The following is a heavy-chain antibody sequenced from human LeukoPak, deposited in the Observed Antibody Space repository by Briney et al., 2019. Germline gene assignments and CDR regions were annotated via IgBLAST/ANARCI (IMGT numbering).Heavy chain of an antibody. J-gene: IGHJ4*02. D-gene: IGHD1-26*01. V-gene: IGHV3-7*01. CDR1: GGSFSGYY. CDR2: IKQDGGEK. Sequence: ETLSLTCAVYGGSFSGYYWSWVRQAPGKGLEWEANIKQDGGEKYYVDSVMGRFTISRDNAKNSLYLQMNSLRAEDTAMYYCAREKRRVQLHSFFDYWGQGTLITVSS. CDR3: AREKRRVQLHSFFDY.